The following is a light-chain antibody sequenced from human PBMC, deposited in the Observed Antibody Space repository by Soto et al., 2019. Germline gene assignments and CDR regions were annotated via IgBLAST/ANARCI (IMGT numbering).Light chain of an antibody. CDR2: LNSDGSH. CDR1: SGHSSYA. V-gene: IGLV4-69*01. Sequence: QLVLTQSPTASASLGASVKLTCTLSSGHSSYAIAWHQQLPEKGPRYLMKLNSDGSHSKGDGIPDRFSGSSSGAERYLTISSLQSEDEADYYCQTWGAGTVVFGGGTKVTVL. J-gene: IGLJ2*01. CDR3: QTWGAGTVV.